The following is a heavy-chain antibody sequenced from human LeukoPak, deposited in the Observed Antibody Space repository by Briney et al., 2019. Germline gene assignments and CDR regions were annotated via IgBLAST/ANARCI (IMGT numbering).Heavy chain of an antibody. D-gene: IGHD2-2*01. V-gene: IGHV4-39*07. CDR3: ARRRVVPAARWFDP. Sequence: SETLSLTCTVSGGSISSSRYYWGWIRQPPGKGLEWIGEINHSGSTNYNPSLKSRVTISVDTSKNQFSLKLSSVTAADTAVYYCARRRVVPAARWFDPWGQGTLVTVSS. J-gene: IGHJ5*02. CDR1: GGSISSSRYY. CDR2: INHSGST.